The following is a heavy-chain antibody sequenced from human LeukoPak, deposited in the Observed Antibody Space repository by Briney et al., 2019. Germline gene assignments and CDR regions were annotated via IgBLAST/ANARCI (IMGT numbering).Heavy chain of an antibody. J-gene: IGHJ4*02. Sequence: GGSLRLSCAASGFTFSSYSMNWVRQAPGKGLEWVSSISSSSSYIYYADSVKGRFTISRDNSKNTVYLQMNSLRAEDTALYYCARDYESGTYFDYWGQGTLVTVSS. D-gene: IGHD1-26*01. CDR1: GFTFSSYS. V-gene: IGHV3-21*04. CDR3: ARDYESGTYFDY. CDR2: ISSSSSYI.